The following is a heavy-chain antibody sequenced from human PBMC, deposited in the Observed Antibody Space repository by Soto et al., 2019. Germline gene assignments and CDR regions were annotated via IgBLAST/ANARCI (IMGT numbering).Heavy chain of an antibody. CDR3: ARGRVLTRAYYYFFDY. D-gene: IGHD1-26*01. CDR1: GGSISSGTYS. Sequence: PSETLSLTCAVAGGSISSGTYSWSWIRQPPGKGLQWIGYIYQSGSTYYNPSLKSRVTISVDMSKSQFSLRLSSVPAADTALYFCARGRVLTRAYYYFFDYWGQGTPVTGSS. V-gene: IGHV4-30-2*01. J-gene: IGHJ4*02. CDR2: IYQSGST.